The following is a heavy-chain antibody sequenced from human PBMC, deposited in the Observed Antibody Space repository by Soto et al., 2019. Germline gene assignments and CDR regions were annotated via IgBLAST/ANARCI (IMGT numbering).Heavy chain of an antibody. J-gene: IGHJ4*02. CDR2: ISYDGSKK. D-gene: IGHD2-15*01. CDR3: AGGQYYLDY. Sequence: QVQLVESGGGVVQPGRSLRLSCAASGFPFSSYGMHWVRQAPGKGLDWVALISYDGSKKYYADSVKGRFTISRDNSKQTLYLQMSSLRAEDTAVYYCAGGQYYLDYCGQGTLVSVSS. V-gene: IGHV3-30*03. CDR1: GFPFSSYG.